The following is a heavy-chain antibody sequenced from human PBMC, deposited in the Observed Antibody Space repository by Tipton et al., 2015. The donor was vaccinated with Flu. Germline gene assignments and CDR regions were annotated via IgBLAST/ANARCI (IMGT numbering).Heavy chain of an antibody. CDR1: GYSISSGYY. Sequence: LRLSCTVSGYSISSGYYWGWIRQPPGKGLEWIGSIYHTGSTFYNPSLMSRVTVSVDTSRNQFSLKLTSVTATGTAVYYCARVVANVPDPWGQGTLVTVSS. J-gene: IGHJ5*02. V-gene: IGHV4-38-2*02. D-gene: IGHD3-10*01. CDR2: IYHTGST. CDR3: ARVVANVPDP.